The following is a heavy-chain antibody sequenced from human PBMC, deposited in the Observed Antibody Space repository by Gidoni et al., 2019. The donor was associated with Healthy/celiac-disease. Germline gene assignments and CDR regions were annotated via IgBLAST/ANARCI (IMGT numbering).Heavy chain of an antibody. CDR3: ALLHLGELPKVFDY. J-gene: IGHJ4*02. D-gene: IGHD3-16*01. CDR1: GFTFSSSA. V-gene: IGHV3-23*01. CDR2: ISGSGGST. Sequence: EVQLLESGGGLVQPGGSVRLACAASGFTFSSSAMSWVRQAPGKGLEWVSAISGSGGSTYYADSVKGRFTISRDNSKNTLYLQMNSRRAEDTAVYYCALLHLGELPKVFDYWGQGTLVTVSS.